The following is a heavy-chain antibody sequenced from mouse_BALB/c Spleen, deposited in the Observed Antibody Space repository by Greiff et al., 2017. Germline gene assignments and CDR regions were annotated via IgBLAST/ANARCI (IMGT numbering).Heavy chain of an antibody. D-gene: IGHD2-14*01. Sequence: VQLQQSGAELVKPGASVKLSCKASGYTFTSYWMHWVKQRPGQGLEWIGEINPSNGRTNYNEKFKSKATLTVDKSSSTAYMQLSSLTSEDSAVYYCARHRYDDWFAYWGQGTLVTVSA. J-gene: IGHJ3*01. CDR1: GYTFTSYW. CDR2: INPSNGRT. V-gene: IGHV1S81*02. CDR3: ARHRYDDWFAY.